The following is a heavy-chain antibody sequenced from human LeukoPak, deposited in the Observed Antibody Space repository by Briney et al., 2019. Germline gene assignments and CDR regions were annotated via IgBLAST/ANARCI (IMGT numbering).Heavy chain of an antibody. V-gene: IGHV1-8*01. CDR3: ERGLRREQQLLRAFDY. Sequence: ASVRVSCKAPGYTFTNYDINWVRQASGQGLEWMGWMNPNSGNTGSAQKFQGRVTMTSNTSISTAHMELSSLRSEDTAVYYCERGLRREQQLLRAFDYWGQGTPVTVSS. D-gene: IGHD6-13*01. CDR2: MNPNSGNT. CDR1: GYTFTNYD. J-gene: IGHJ4*02.